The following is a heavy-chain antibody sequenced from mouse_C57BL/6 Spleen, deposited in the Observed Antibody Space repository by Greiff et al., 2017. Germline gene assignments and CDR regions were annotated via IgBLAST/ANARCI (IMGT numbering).Heavy chain of an antibody. J-gene: IGHJ4*01. CDR3: ARHGSSSYAMDY. Sequence: QVQLKESGPELVKPGASVKISCKASGYAFSSSWMNWVKQRPGKGLEWIGRIYPGDGDTNYNGKFKGKATLTADKSSSTAYMQLSSLTSEDSAVYFCARHGSSSYAMDYWGQGTSVTVSS. D-gene: IGHD1-1*01. CDR1: GYAFSSSW. CDR2: IYPGDGDT. V-gene: IGHV1-82*01.